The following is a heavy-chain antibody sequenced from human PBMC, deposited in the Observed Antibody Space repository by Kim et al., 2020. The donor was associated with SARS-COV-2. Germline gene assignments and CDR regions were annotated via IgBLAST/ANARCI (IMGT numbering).Heavy chain of an antibody. D-gene: IGHD6-19*01. V-gene: IGHV3-9*01. CDR1: GFTFGDYA. J-gene: IGHJ5*02. Sequence: GGSLRLSCAASGFTFGDYAMHWVRQAPGKGLEWVSGISWNSGSIGYADSVKGRFTISRDNAKNSLYLQMNSLRAEDTALYYCAKSLRAFYSSGPPWFDPWGQGTLVTVSS. CDR3: AKSLRAFYSSGPPWFDP. CDR2: ISWNSGSI.